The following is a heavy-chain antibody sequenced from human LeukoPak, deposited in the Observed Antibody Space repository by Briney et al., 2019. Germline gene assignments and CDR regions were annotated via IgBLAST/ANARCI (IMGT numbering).Heavy chain of an antibody. V-gene: IGHV4-59*01. CDR3: ARDRYYYDSSGWNWFDP. D-gene: IGHD3-22*01. CDR2: IYYSGST. Sequence: PSETLSLTCTVSGGSISSYYWSWIRQPPGKGLGWIGYIYYSGSTNYSPSLKSRVTISVDTSKNQFSLKLSSVTAADTAVYYCARDRYYYDSSGWNWFDPWGQGTLVTVSS. CDR1: GGSISSYY. J-gene: IGHJ5*02.